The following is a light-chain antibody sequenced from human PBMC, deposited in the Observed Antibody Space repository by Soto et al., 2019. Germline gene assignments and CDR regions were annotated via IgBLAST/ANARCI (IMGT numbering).Light chain of an antibody. CDR1: SRDVGGYKY. J-gene: IGLJ2*01. Sequence: QSVLTQPASVSGSPGQSITISCTGTSRDVGGYKYVSWYQQHPGKAPKLMIYEVNNRPSGVSSRFSGSKSANTASLTISGLQAEDEGDYYCSAYTNSNAYVVFGGGTKVTVL. CDR3: SAYTNSNAYVV. V-gene: IGLV2-14*01. CDR2: EVN.